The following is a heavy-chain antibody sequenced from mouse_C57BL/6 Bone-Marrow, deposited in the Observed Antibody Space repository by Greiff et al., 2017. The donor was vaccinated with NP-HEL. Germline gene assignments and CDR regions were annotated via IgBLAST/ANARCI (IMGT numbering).Heavy chain of an antibody. CDR3: TAGSNRDY. J-gene: IGHJ2*01. CDR2: IDPENGDT. Sequence: VQLQQSGAELVRPGASVKLSCTASGFNIKDDYMHWVKQRPEQGLEWIGWIDPENGDTEYASKFQGKATITADTSSNTAYLQLSSLTSEDTAVYYCTAGSNRDYGGRGNTLTVTS. V-gene: IGHV14-4*01. CDR1: GFNIKDDY. D-gene: IGHD2-5*01.